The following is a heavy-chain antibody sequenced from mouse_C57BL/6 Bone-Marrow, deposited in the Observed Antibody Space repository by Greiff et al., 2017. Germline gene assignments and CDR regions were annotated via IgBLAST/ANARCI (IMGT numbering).Heavy chain of an antibody. Sequence: EVQLQQSGPELVKPGASVKISCKASGYTFTDYYMNWVKQSHGKSLEWIGDINPNNGGTSYNQKFKGKATLTVDKSSSTAYMELRSLTSEDSAVYYCARGRDYDRFAYWGQGTLVTVSA. CDR2: INPNNGGT. CDR1: GYTFTDYY. D-gene: IGHD2-4*01. J-gene: IGHJ3*01. V-gene: IGHV1-26*01. CDR3: ARGRDYDRFAY.